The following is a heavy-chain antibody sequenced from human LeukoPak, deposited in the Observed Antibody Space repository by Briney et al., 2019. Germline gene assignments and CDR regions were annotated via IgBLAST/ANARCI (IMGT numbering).Heavy chain of an antibody. Sequence: PSETLSLTCGVSGGSISNTNWWSWVRQPPGQGLEWIGEISLTGLTHYNPSLESRVTVSLGKSKNQLSLNLTSVTAADTAVYYCAKHSFDSGDYFDEWGQGTLVTVSS. D-gene: IGHD3-22*01. CDR2: ISLTGLT. CDR1: GGSISNTNW. CDR3: AKHSFDSGDYFDE. V-gene: IGHV4-4*02. J-gene: IGHJ4*02.